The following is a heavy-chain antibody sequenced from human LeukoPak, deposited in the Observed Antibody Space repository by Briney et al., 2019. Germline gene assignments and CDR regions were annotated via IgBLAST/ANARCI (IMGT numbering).Heavy chain of an antibody. CDR1: GFTFSSYS. V-gene: IGHV3-48*04. D-gene: IGHD5-12*01. CDR2: ISSSSSTI. CDR3: ARSGYSGYGYYYYGLDV. Sequence: GGSLRLSCAASGFTFSSYSMNWVRQAPGKGLEWVSYISSSSSTIYYADSVKGRFTISRDNAKNSLYLQMNSLRAEDTAVYYCARSGYSGYGYYYYGLDVWGQGTTVTVSS. J-gene: IGHJ6*02.